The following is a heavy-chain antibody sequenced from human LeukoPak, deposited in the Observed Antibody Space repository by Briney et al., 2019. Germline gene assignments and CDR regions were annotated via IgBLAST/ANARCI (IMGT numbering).Heavy chain of an antibody. J-gene: IGHJ6*03. CDR2: IIPIFGTA. CDR1: GGTFSSYA. CDR3: ARSIVVVPAAQYYYHYMDV. D-gene: IGHD2-2*01. Sequence: GASVKVSRKASGGTFSSYAISWVRQAPGQGLEWMGGIIPIFGTANYAQKFQGRVTITADESTSTAYMELSSLRSEDTAAYYCARSIVVVPAAQYYYHYMDVWGKGTTVTVSS. V-gene: IGHV1-69*13.